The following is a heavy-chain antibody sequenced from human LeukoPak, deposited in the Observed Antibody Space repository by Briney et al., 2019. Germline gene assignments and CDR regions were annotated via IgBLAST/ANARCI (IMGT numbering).Heavy chain of an antibody. CDR2: INTDTGNP. CDR3: ARVQGYCSRTSCYPHY. V-gene: IGHV7-4-1*02. CDR1: GYTFTNYA. D-gene: IGHD2-2*01. J-gene: IGHJ4*02. Sequence: GASVKVSCKAPGYTFTNYAMSWVRQAPGQGLEWMGWINTDTGNPTYAQGFTGRFVFSLDTSVSTAYLQISSLKLEDTAVYYCARVQGYCSRTSCYPHYWGQGTLVTVSS.